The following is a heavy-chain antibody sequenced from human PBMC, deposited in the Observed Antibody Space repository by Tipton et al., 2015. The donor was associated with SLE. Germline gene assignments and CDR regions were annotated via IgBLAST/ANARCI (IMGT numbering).Heavy chain of an antibody. CDR2: IYSSGDR. J-gene: IGHJ3*01. D-gene: IGHD7-27*01. CDR3: ARLTWGFFDL. V-gene: IGHV4-4*07. CDR1: GGSISFDY. Sequence: TLSLTCTVSGGSISFDYWSWIRQSAGRGLEWIGRIYSSGDRDYNPSLRSRVAISRDPSKNQFSLKLTSVTTADSAVYYCARLTWGFFDLWGQGIKVTVSS.